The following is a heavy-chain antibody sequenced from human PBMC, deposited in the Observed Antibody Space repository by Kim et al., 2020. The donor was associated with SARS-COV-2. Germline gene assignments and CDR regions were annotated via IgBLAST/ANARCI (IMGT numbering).Heavy chain of an antibody. CDR2: IDTKTGNP. CDR3: VRGNNMGGSGWFDP. J-gene: IGHJ5*02. Sequence: ASVKVSCKASGYTFTNYVINWVRQAPGQGLEWMGWIDTKTGNPMYAQGFTGRFVFSLDTSVSTTYLQISSLTTEDTAVYYCVRGNNMGGSGWFDPWGQGTLVSVSS. D-gene: IGHD6-25*01. CDR1: GYTFTNYV. V-gene: IGHV7-4-1*02.